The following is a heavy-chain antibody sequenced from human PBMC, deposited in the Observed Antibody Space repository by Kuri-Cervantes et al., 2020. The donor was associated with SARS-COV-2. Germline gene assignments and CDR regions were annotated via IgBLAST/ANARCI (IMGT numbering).Heavy chain of an antibody. V-gene: IGHV4-39*01. Sequence: SETLSLTCTVSGGSISSSSYYWGWIRQPPGKGLEWIGSIYYSGSTYYNPSLKSRVTISVDTSKNQFSLKLSSVTAADTAVYYCATTYSGSYGGDDAFDIWGQGTMVTVSS. J-gene: IGHJ3*02. D-gene: IGHD1-26*01. CDR1: GGSISSSSYY. CDR3: ATTYSGSYGGDDAFDI. CDR2: IYYSGST.